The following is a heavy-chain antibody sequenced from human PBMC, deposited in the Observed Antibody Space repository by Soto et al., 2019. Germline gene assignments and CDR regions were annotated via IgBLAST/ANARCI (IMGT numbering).Heavy chain of an antibody. CDR2: IIPIFGTA. CDR3: ARGGSGWSPAAEYFQH. CDR1: GGTFSSYA. D-gene: IGHD6-19*01. J-gene: IGHJ1*01. Sequence: QVQLVQSGAEVKKPGSSVKVSCKASGGTFSSYAISWERQAPGQGLEWMGGIIPIFGTANYAQKFQGRVTSTAHESTSTAYMALSSLRSEDTAVYYCARGGSGWSPAAEYFQHWGQGTLVTVSS. V-gene: IGHV1-69*12.